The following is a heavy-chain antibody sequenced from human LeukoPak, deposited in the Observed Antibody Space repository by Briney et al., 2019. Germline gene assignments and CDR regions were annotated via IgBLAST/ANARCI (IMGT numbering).Heavy chain of an antibody. V-gene: IGHV3-30*03. J-gene: IGHJ6*02. CDR1: GFTFSSYG. Sequence: GGSLRLSCAASGFTFSSYGMHWVRQAPGKGLEWVAVISYDGSNKYYADSVKGRFTISRDNSKNTLYLQMNSLRAEDTAVYYCARGPQHYYALWDYSMDVWGQGTTVTVSS. CDR3: ARGPQHYYALWDYSMDV. D-gene: IGHD3-10*01. CDR2: ISYDGSNK.